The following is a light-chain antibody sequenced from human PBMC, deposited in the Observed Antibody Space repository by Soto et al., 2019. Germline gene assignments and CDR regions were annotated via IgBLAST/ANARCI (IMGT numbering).Light chain of an antibody. V-gene: IGLV2-14*01. CDR3: SSYTSSGIYV. J-gene: IGLJ1*01. CDR2: EVS. Sequence: VLTQPASVSGSPGQSITISCTGTSSDVGGYNYVSWYQQHPGKAPKLMIYEVSNRPSGISTRFSGSKSGNTASLTISGLQAEDEADYYCSSYTSSGIYVFGTGTKVTVL. CDR1: SSDVGGYNY.